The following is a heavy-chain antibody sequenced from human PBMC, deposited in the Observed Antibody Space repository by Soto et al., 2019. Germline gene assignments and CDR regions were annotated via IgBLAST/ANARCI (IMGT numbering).Heavy chain of an antibody. CDR1: GYTFTSYY. V-gene: IGHV1-46*01. Sequence: ASVKVSCKASGYTFTSYYMHWVRQAPGQGLEWMGIINPSGGSTSYAQKFQGRVTMTRDTSTSTVYMELSSLRSEDTAVYYCARDRARGCYYDSSGLSGVCAFDIWGQGTMVTVSS. CDR2: INPSGGST. J-gene: IGHJ3*02. CDR3: ARDRARGCYYDSSGLSGVCAFDI. D-gene: IGHD3-22*01.